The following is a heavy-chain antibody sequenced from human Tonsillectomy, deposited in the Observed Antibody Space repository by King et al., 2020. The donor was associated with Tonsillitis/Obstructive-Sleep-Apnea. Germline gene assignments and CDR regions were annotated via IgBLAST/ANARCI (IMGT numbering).Heavy chain of an antibody. CDR1: GFTFSSYG. V-gene: IGHV3-30*18. J-gene: IGHJ4*02. D-gene: IGHD5-18*01. CDR2: ITYDGNTK. CDR3: AKEGTAMVARHFDC. Sequence: QVQLVESGGGVVQPGRSLRLSCAASGFTFSSYGMQWVRQAPGKGLEWVAVITYDGNTKYYTDSVRGRFTISRDNSKNTLYLQVNSLRAEDTAVYYCAKEGTAMVARHFDCCGQGTLVTVSS.